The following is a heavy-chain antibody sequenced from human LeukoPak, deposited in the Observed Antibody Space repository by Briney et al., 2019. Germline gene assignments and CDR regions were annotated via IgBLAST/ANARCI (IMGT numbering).Heavy chain of an antibody. CDR3: ARSYDYGDFGYYYYGMDV. V-gene: IGHV3-30-3*01. D-gene: IGHD4-17*01. CDR2: ISYDGSNK. J-gene: IGHJ6*02. CDR1: GFTFSSYA. Sequence: GGSLRLSCAASGFTFSSYAMHWVRQAPGKGLEWVAVISYDGSNKYYADSVKGRFTISRDNSKNTLHLQMNSLRAEDTAVYYCARSYDYGDFGYYYYGMDVWGQGTTVTVSS.